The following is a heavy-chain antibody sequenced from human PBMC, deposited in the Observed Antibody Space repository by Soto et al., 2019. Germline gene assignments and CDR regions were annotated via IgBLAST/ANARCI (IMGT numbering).Heavy chain of an antibody. Sequence: GGSLSLSCAASGFTFSSYAMSWVRQAPGKGLEWVSAISGSGGSTYYADSVKGRFTISRDSFKKTLFLQMNSLRAEDTAVYYCARLFPSGYFDSYYYMDVWGKGTTVTVSS. D-gene: IGHD2-21*01. V-gene: IGHV3-23*01. J-gene: IGHJ6*03. CDR2: ISGSGGST. CDR1: GFTFSSYA. CDR3: ARLFPSGYFDSYYYMDV.